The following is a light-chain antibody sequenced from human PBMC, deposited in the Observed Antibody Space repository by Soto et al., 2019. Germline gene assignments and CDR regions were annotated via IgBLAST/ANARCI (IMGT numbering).Light chain of an antibody. CDR2: DVS. V-gene: IGLV2-14*01. J-gene: IGLJ1*01. Sequence: QSALAQPASVSGPPGQSITISCTGPSNYVGNYNYVSWYQQHPGKAPKLLIYDVSNRPSGVCNRFSSSKTGNTASLTISGRLVEDETDYYCSSYTSSSNNVFGSGTKVTV. CDR3: SSYTSSSNNV. CDR1: SNYVGNYNY.